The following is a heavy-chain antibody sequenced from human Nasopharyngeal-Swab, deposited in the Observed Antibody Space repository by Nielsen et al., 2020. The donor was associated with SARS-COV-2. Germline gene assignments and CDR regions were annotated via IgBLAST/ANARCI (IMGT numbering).Heavy chain of an antibody. V-gene: IGHV3-48*03. D-gene: IGHD3-3*01. J-gene: IGHJ6*02. Sequence: GGSLRLSCASSGFTFSSYEMNWVRQAPGKGLDWVSYISSSGSTIYYADSVKGRFTISRENSKNTLYLQMNSLRAEDTAVYYCAKRSDYDFWSGGLYYYNYGMDVWGQGTTVTVSS. CDR1: GFTFSSYE. CDR2: ISSSGSTI. CDR3: AKRSDYDFWSGGLYYYNYGMDV.